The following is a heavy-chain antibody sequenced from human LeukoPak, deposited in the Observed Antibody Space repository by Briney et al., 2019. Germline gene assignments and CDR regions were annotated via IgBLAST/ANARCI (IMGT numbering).Heavy chain of an antibody. Sequence: GGSLRLSCAASGFTFSNYAMNWVRQAPGKGLEWVAVIWYDGSNKYYADSVKGRFTISRDNSKNTLYLQMNSLRAEDTAVYYCAREFLEWYLDYWGQGTLVTVSS. CDR3: AREFLEWYLDY. CDR2: IWYDGSNK. D-gene: IGHD3-3*01. V-gene: IGHV3-33*08. J-gene: IGHJ4*02. CDR1: GFTFSNYA.